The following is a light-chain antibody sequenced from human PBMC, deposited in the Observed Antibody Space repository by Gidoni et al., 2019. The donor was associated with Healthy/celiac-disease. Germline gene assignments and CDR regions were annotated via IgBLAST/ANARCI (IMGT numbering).Light chain of an antibody. CDR3: QQYNNWPPRYT. Sequence: EIAMTQSPATLSVSPGERATLSCRASPSVSSNFAWYQQNPGHAPRLLIDGASTRATVIPARFSGSGSGTEFTLTISSLQSEDFAVYYCQQYNNWPPRYTFGQGTKLEIK. J-gene: IGKJ2*01. CDR2: GAS. V-gene: IGKV3-15*01. CDR1: PSVSSN.